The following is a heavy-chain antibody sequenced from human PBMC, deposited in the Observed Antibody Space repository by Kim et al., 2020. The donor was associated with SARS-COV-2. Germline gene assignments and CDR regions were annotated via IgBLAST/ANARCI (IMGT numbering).Heavy chain of an antibody. CDR2: INHSGST. CDR1: GGSFSGYY. D-gene: IGHD6-13*01. J-gene: IGHJ6*02. CDR3: ARGRGSSWFPYYYGMDV. V-gene: IGHV4-34*01. Sequence: SETLSLTCAVYGGSFSGYYWSWIRQPPGKGLEWIGEINHSGSTNYNPSLKSRVTISVDTSKNQFSLKLSSVTAADTAVYYCARGRGSSWFPYYYGMDVWGQGTTVTVSS.